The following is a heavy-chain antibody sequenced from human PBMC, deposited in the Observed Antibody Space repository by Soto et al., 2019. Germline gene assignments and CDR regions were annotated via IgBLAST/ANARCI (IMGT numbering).Heavy chain of an antibody. Sequence: PSQTLSLTCAISGDSVSSNSAAWNWIRQSPSRGLEWLGRTYYRSKWYNDYAVSVKSRITINPDTSKNQFSLQLNSVTPEDTAVYYCARVGEILSDYYYYYGMDVWGQGTTVTVSS. D-gene: IGHD2-15*01. J-gene: IGHJ6*02. CDR2: TYYRSKWYN. CDR3: ARVGEILSDYYYYYGMDV. CDR1: GDSVSSNSAA. V-gene: IGHV6-1*01.